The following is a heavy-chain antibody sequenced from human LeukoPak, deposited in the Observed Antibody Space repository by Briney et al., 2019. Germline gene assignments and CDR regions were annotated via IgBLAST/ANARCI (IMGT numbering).Heavy chain of an antibody. CDR2: INEDGSEK. CDR3: AKARGKTTVAPYYFDY. V-gene: IGHV3-7*03. D-gene: IGHD4-23*01. J-gene: IGHJ4*02. CDR1: AFTFSRYW. Sequence: GGSLRLSCAASAFTFSRYWTTWVRQAPGKGLEWVANINEDGSEKYYLDSVRGRFTISRDNAKNSLYLQMNSLRAEDTAVYYCAKARGKTTVAPYYFDYWGQGTLVTVSS.